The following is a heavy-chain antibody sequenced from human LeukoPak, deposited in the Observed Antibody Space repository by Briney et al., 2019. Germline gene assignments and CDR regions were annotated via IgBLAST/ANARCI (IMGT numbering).Heavy chain of an antibody. D-gene: IGHD2-15*01. CDR3: ATCSGGGCEPQNYYYYYMEV. CDR2: IRYDGSNK. CDR1: GFTFSSYG. J-gene: IGHJ6*03. Sequence: TGGSLRLSCAASGFTFSSYGMHWARQAPGKGLEWVAFIRYDGSNKYYADSVKGRFTISRDNSKNSLYLQMNSLRAEDTAVYYCATCSGGGCEPQNYYYYYMEVWGKGTTVTVSS. V-gene: IGHV3-30*02.